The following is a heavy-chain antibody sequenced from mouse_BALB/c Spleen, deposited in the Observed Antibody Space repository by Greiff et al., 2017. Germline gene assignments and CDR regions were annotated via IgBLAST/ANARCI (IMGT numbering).Heavy chain of an antibody. Sequence: EVKLMVSGPGLVKPSQSLSLTCSVTGYSITSGSYWTWIRQFPGNKLAWMGYISYDGSNNYNPSLNNRISITRDTSKNQFFLKLNSVTTEDTATYYCARAGGYDDGLDNGGQGTTLTVAS. D-gene: IGHD2-2*01. V-gene: IGHV3-6*02. J-gene: IGHJ2*01. CDR3: ARAGGYDDGLDN. CDR2: ISYDGSN. CDR1: GYSITSGSY.